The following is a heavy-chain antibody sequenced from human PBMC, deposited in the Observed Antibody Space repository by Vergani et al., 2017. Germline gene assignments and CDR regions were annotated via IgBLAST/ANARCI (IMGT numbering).Heavy chain of an antibody. Sequence: EVQLLESGGGLVQPGGSLRLSCAASGFTFSSYAMSWVRQAPGKGLEWVGRIKSKTDGGTTDYAAHVKGRFTISRDDSKNTLYLQMNSLKTEDTAVYYRSTVSRIHYYYYYGMDVWGQGTTVTVSS. V-gene: IGHV3-15*01. CDR3: STVSRIHYYYYYGMDV. CDR1: GFTFSSYA. D-gene: IGHD4-17*01. J-gene: IGHJ6*02. CDR2: IKSKTDGGTT.